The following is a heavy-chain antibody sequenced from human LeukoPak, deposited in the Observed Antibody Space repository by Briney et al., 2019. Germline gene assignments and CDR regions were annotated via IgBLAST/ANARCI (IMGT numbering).Heavy chain of an antibody. CDR2: ISYSGST. CDR1: RRTINYHY. V-gene: IGHV4-59*11. D-gene: IGHD2-2*01. J-gene: IGHJ4*02. Sequence: SETLSLTCTVSRRTINYHYWSWIRQSPGKGLECIGYISYSGSTNYNPSLKSRVTILVDTSKNKLSLNLTSVTAADTAVYYCARARYCSSATCYCDYWGQGTLVTVSS. CDR3: ARARYCSSATCYCDY.